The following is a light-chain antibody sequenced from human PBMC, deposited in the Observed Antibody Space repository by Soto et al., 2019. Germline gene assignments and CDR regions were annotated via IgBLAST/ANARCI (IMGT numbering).Light chain of an antibody. J-gene: IGLJ2*01. CDR2: EVS. V-gene: IGLV2-8*01. Sequence: QSVLTQPPSASGSPGQSVTISCTGTSSDVGAYDYVSWYQHHPGKAPKLMTYEVSKRPSGVPDRFSGSKSGNTASLTVSGLQVEDEADYYCSSYADSSNFVVFGGGTKVTVL. CDR3: SSYADSSNFVV. CDR1: SSDVGAYDY.